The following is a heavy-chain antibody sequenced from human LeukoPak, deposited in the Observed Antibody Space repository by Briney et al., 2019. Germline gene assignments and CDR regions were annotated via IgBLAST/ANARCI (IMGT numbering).Heavy chain of an antibody. Sequence: ASVKVSCKASGYTFTSYDINWVRQATGQGLEWMGWMNPNSGNTGYAQKFQGRVTITRNTSISTAYMELSSLRSEDTAVYYCARILYYYYYMDVWGKGTTVTVSS. J-gene: IGHJ6*03. CDR3: ARILYYYYYMDV. V-gene: IGHV1-8*03. CDR1: GYTFTSYD. CDR2: MNPNSGNT.